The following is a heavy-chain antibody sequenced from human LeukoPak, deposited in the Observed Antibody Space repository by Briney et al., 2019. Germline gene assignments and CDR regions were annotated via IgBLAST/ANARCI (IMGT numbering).Heavy chain of an antibody. CDR2: INSDGSST. CDR1: GFTFSSYW. D-gene: IGHD3-22*01. CDR3: AKVFPYYDSSGRYFDY. V-gene: IGHV3-74*01. Sequence: GGSLRLSCAASGFTFSSYWMHWVRQAPGKGLVWVSRINSDGSSTSYADSVKGRFTISRDNAKNTLYLQMNSLRAEDTAVYYCAKVFPYYDSSGRYFDYWGQGTLVTVSS. J-gene: IGHJ4*02.